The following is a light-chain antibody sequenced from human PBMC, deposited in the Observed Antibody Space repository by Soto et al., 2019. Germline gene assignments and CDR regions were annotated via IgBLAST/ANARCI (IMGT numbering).Light chain of an antibody. Sequence: DIHITQSPSSVCASVGDRFTITCRASLDIGSWFAWYQQKPGKVPKLLIYAASILQSGVPSRFSGSGSGTDFTLTINNLQPEDFATYYCQKAKSFPVYFGQGTRLEIK. CDR2: AAS. CDR3: QKAKSFPVY. J-gene: IGKJ5*01. CDR1: LDIGSW. V-gene: IGKV1D-12*01.